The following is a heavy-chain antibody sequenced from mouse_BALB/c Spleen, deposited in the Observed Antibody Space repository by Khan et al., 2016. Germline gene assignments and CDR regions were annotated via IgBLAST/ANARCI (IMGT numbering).Heavy chain of an antibody. CDR2: ISYDGSN. CDR3: AMTSTRYRYDAWFAY. Sequence: EVQLQESGPGLVKPSQSLSLTCSVTGYSITSGYYWNWIRQFPGNKLEWMGYISYDGSNNYNPSLKNRISITRDTSKNQFFLKLNSVTTEDTATYYCAMTSTRYRYDAWFAYWGQGTLVTVSA. D-gene: IGHD2-14*01. J-gene: IGHJ3*01. CDR1: GYSITSGYY. V-gene: IGHV3-6*02.